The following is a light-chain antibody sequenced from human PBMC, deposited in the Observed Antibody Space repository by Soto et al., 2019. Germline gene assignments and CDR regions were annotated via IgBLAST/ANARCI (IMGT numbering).Light chain of an antibody. CDR1: QSXSSN. V-gene: IGKV3-15*01. Sequence: EIVMTQSPATLSVSPGERATLSCRASQSXSSNLAWYQQKPGKAPRLLIYGASTRATGIPARFSGSGSGTEFTLTISSLQSENFAVYYXQQYNNWPPTFGQGTKVEIK. CDR2: GAS. J-gene: IGKJ1*01. CDR3: QQYNNWPPT.